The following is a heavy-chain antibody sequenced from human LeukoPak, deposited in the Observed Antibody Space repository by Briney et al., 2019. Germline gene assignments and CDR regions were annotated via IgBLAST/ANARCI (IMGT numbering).Heavy chain of an antibody. CDR3: ARGGWAVAGTKYFQH. Sequence: PSETLSLTCAVSGGSFRGYYWSWIRQPPGKGLEWIGEINHSGSTNYNPSLKSRVTISVDTSKNQFSLKLSSVTAADTAVYYCARGGWAVAGTKYFQHWGQGTLVTVSS. J-gene: IGHJ1*01. D-gene: IGHD6-19*01. CDR1: GGSFRGYY. V-gene: IGHV4-34*01. CDR2: INHSGST.